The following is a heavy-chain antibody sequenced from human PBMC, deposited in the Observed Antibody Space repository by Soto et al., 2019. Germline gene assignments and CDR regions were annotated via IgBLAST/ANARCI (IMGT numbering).Heavy chain of an antibody. V-gene: IGHV4-30-4*01. J-gene: IGHJ2*01. CDR3: AREIMPLTNDWYFDL. CDR2: IFDSGST. D-gene: IGHD2-8*01. Sequence: PSETLSLTCTVSGGSISGGVDSWSWIRQPPGKGLEWIGHIFDSGSTYYNPSLKSRLTISVDTSKNQFSLRLSSVTAADTAVYYCAREIMPLTNDWYFDLWGRGTLVTVSS. CDR1: GGSISGGVDS.